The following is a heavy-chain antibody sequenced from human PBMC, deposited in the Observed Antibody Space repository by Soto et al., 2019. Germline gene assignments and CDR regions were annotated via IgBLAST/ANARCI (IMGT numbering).Heavy chain of an antibody. CDR2: IKSKTDGGTT. D-gene: IGHD1-26*01. J-gene: IGHJ4*02. CDR3: PTDEWE. V-gene: IGHV3-15*05. CDR1: GFDFSNGW. Sequence: ELQLVESGGGLVKPGGSLRLSCAASGFDFSNGWMSWVRQAPGKGLEWVGRIKSKTDGGTTDYAAPVKGRFTISRDDSKNTLYLQVNSLKIEDTVVYYCPTDEWEWGQGTVVTVSS.